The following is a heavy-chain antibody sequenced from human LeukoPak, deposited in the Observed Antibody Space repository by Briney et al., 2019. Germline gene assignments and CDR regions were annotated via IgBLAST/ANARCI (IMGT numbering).Heavy chain of an antibody. CDR3: ARRFYGDYGFYFDY. D-gene: IGHD4-17*01. CDR1: GYTFTSYG. J-gene: IGHJ4*02. V-gene: IGHV1-18*01. CDR2: ISAYNGNT. Sequence: GASVKVSCKASGYTFTSYGISWVRQAPGQGLEWMGWISAYNGNTNYAQKLRGRVTMTTDTSTSTAYMELRSLRSDDTAVYYCARRFYGDYGFYFDYWGQGTLVTVSS.